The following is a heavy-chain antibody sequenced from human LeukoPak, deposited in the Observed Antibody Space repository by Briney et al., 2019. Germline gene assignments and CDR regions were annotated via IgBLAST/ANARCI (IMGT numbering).Heavy chain of an antibody. CDR3: ARALLKDWEPTTYYFDY. CDR1: GGSFSGYY. D-gene: IGHD1-26*01. J-gene: IGHJ4*02. V-gene: IGHV4-34*01. Sequence: SETLSLTCAVYGGSFSGYYWSWIRQPPGKGLEWIGSIYHSGSTYYNPSLKSRVTISVDTSKNQFSLKLSSVTAADTAVYYCARALLKDWEPTTYYFDYWGQGTLVTVSS. CDR2: IYHSGST.